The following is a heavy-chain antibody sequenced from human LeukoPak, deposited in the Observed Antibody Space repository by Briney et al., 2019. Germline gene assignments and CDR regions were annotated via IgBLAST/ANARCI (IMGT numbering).Heavy chain of an antibody. D-gene: IGHD3-10*01. V-gene: IGHV4-31*03. CDR1: GGSISSGGYY. Sequence: SETLSLTCTVSGGSISSGGYYWSWIRQHPGKGLEWIGYIYYSGSTYYNPSLKSRVTISVDTSKNQFSLKLSSVTAADTAVYYYARSYGSGSYYSRSEAYFDYWGQGTLVTVSS. CDR2: IYYSGST. J-gene: IGHJ4*02. CDR3: ARSYGSGSYYSRSEAYFDY.